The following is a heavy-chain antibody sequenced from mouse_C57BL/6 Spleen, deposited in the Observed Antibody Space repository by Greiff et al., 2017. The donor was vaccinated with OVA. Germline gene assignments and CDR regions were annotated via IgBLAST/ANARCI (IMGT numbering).Heavy chain of an antibody. D-gene: IGHD1-1*01. Sequence: EVNVVESEGGLVQPGSSMKLSCTASGFTFSDYYMAWVRQVPEKGLEWVANINSDGSSTYYLASLKSRFIISRDNAKNILYLQMSSLKSEDTATYYCARGEYYGSRRYFDVWGTGTTVTVSS. CDR3: ARGEYYGSRRYFDV. V-gene: IGHV5-16*01. J-gene: IGHJ1*03. CDR2: INSDGSST. CDR1: GFTFSDYY.